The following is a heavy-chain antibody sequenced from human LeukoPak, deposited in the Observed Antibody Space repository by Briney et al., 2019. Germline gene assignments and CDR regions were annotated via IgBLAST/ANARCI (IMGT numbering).Heavy chain of an antibody. CDR1: GDSVRNDFYY. Sequence: PSETLSLTCSVSGDSVRNDFYYWGWIRQPPGKGQDWVACLSHAGNTWYNPSLESRLSISVDTSKNQFSLKFSSVTAADTALYWCARHNAPRRVGFDFWGQGILVTVSS. V-gene: IGHV4-39*01. J-gene: IGHJ4*02. CDR3: ARHNAPRRVGFDF. CDR2: LSHAGNT. D-gene: IGHD2-2*01.